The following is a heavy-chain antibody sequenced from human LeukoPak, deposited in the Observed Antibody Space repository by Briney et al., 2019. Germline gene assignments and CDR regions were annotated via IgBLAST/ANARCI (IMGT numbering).Heavy chain of an antibody. CDR2: IYYSGST. CDR3: ARDRWGYVDY. CDR1: GGSISSGGYY. J-gene: IGHJ4*02. D-gene: IGHD2-21*01. V-gene: IGHV4-31*03. Sequence: SETLSLTCTVSGGSISSGGYYWSWIRQHPGKGLEWIGYIYYSGSTYYNPSLKSRVTISVDTSKNQFSLKLSSVTPEDTAVYYCARDRWGYVDYWGQGTLVTVSS.